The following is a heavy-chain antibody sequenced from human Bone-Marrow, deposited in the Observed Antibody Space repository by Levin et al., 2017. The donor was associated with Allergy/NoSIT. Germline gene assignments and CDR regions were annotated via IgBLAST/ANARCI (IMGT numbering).Heavy chain of an antibody. V-gene: IGHV4-4*02. Sequence: SQTLSLTCAVSGGSISSSNWWSWVRQPPGTGLEWIGEIYHSGSTNYNPSLKSRVTISVDKSKNQFSLKLSSVTAADTAVYYCARDPYNWNAPGDYWGQGTLVTVSS. CDR3: ARDPYNWNAPGDY. D-gene: IGHD1-1*01. CDR2: IYHSGST. CDR1: GGSISSSNW. J-gene: IGHJ4*02.